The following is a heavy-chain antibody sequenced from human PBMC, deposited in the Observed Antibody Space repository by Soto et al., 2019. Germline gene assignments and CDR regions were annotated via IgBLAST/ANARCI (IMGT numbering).Heavy chain of an antibody. V-gene: IGHV4-31*06. D-gene: IGHD6-13*01. J-gene: IGHJ6*02. CDR2: IYYSGST. Sequence: PSETLSLTCTVSGGSISSSSYYWSWIRQHPGKGLEWIGYIYYSGSTYYNPSLKSRVTISVDTSKNQFSLKLSSVTAADTAVYYCRAAAGTSYYYGMDVWGQGTTVTVSS. CDR3: RAAAGTSYYYGMDV. CDR1: GGSISSSSYY.